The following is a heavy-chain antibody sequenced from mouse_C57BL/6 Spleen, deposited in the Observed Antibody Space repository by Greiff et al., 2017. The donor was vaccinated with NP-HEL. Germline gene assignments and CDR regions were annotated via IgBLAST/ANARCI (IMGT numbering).Heavy chain of an antibody. CDR3: ARSDYYGSSYGFAY. D-gene: IGHD1-1*01. V-gene: IGHV1-59*01. J-gene: IGHJ3*01. CDR1: GYTFTSYW. CDR2: IDPSDSYT. Sequence: QVQLQQPGAELVRPGTSVKLSCKASGYTFTSYWMHWVKQRPGQGLEWIGVIDPSDSYTNYNQKFKGKATLTVDTSSSTAYMQLSSLTSEDSAVYYCARSDYYGSSYGFAYWGQGTLVTVSA.